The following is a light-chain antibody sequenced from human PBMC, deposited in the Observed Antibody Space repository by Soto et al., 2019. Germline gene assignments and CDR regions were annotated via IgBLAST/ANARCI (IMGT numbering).Light chain of an antibody. CDR3: AAWDDSLQSWV. V-gene: IGLV1-44*01. Sequence: QSVLTQPPSASGTPGQRVTISCSGSNSNIGSYTVNWYQQLPGTAPKLLIYTDNQRPSGVPDRFSDSKSGTSASLAISGLQSEDEADYYCAAWDDSLQSWVFGGGTKVTVL. CDR2: TDN. J-gene: IGLJ3*02. CDR1: NSNIGSYT.